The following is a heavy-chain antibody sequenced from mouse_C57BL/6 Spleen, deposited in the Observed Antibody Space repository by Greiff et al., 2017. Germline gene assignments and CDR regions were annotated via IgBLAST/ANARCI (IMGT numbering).Heavy chain of an antibody. Sequence: QVQLKESGAELVKPGASVKISCKASGYAFSSYWMNWVKQRPGKGLEWIGQIYPGDGDTNYNGKFKGKATLTADKSSSTAYMQLSSLTSEDSAVYFCARFDGPQLYWYFDVWGTGTTVTVSS. D-gene: IGHD2-3*01. J-gene: IGHJ1*03. CDR3: ARFDGPQLYWYFDV. V-gene: IGHV1-80*01. CDR2: IYPGDGDT. CDR1: GYAFSSYW.